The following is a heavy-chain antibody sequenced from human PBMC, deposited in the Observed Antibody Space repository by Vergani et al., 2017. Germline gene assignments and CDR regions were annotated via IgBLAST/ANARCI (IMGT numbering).Heavy chain of an antibody. CDR1: GYMFNRYW. J-gene: IGHJ4*02. Sequence: EVQLVQSGAEVKEPGEFLKISCKASGYMFNRYWIGWVRQMPGKGLDWMGIIYPGDSDARYSPSFQGQVTISADRSISTTYLQWSSLKASDTAIYYCARPAWGSYRVPTYLDHWGRGTPVTVSS. D-gene: IGHD3-16*02. CDR3: ARPAWGSYRVPTYLDH. CDR2: IYPGDSDA. V-gene: IGHV5-51*01.